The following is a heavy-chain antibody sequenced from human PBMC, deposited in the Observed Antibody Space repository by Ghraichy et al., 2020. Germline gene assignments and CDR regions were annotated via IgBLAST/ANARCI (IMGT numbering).Heavy chain of an antibody. CDR2: VSGRGDYT. D-gene: IGHD2-2*01. CDR1: RFPFSNYA. CDR3: AKASLPSTSTNCPNWHFDF. J-gene: IGHJ2*01. V-gene: IGHV3-23*01. Sequence: LSLTCTASRFPFSNYAMNWVRQAPGKGPEWVSAVSGRGDYTYYAESVKGRFTISRDNAKDTLDLQMSSLRVEDTAVYYCAKASLPSTSTNCPNWHFDFWGRGTLVAVSS.